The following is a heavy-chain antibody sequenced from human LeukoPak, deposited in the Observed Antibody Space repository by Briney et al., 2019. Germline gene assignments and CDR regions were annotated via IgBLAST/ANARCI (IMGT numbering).Heavy chain of an antibody. CDR2: ISYDGSNK. CDR1: GFTLSSYG. Sequence: PGGSLRLSCAASGFTLSSYGMHWVRQAPGKGLEWVAVISYDGSNKYYADSVKGRFTISRDNSKNTLYLQMNSLRAEDTAVYYCAKDLDSSGGDYWGQGTLVTVSS. CDR3: AKDLDSSGGDY. V-gene: IGHV3-30*18. D-gene: IGHD6-19*01. J-gene: IGHJ4*02.